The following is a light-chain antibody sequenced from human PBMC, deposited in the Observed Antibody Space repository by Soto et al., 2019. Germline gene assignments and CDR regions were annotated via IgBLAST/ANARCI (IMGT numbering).Light chain of an antibody. CDR2: DAS. CDR1: QGIRSA. J-gene: IGKJ4*01. Sequence: AIQLTQSPSSLSASVVDKVTITCRASQGIRSALAWYQQKPGKAPKLLIYDASSLESGVPSRFSGSGSGTDFTLTISSLQPEDFATYYCQQFNNYPFFGGGTKVEIK. V-gene: IGKV1D-13*01. CDR3: QQFNNYPF.